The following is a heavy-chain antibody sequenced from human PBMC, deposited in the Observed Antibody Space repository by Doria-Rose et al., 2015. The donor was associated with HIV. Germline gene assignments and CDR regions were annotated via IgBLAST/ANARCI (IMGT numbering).Heavy chain of an antibody. CDR1: GGPIGSGSYY. V-gene: IGHV4-61*02. D-gene: IGHD1-20*01. CDR3: ARTANWNDGRVDS. J-gene: IGHJ4*02. Sequence: GGPIGSGSYYWSWIRQPAGKGLEWIGRTYIRGSTDYNPSLQSRVTISVDTSKNQFSLEVNSVTAADTAVYYCARTANWNDGRVDSWGQGTSVIVSS. CDR2: TYIRGST.